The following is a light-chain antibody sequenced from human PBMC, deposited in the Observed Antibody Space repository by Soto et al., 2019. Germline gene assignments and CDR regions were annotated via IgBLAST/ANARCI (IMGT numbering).Light chain of an antibody. J-gene: IGKJ2*01. CDR1: QSVSTF. CDR2: DAS. V-gene: IGKV3-11*01. Sequence: EIVLTQSPATLSLSPGERATLSCRASQSVSTFLAWYQQKPGQAPRLIIYDASNRAAGIPARFSGSGSGKDFTLNIESLEPGDFAVYYCQQRYTWPPYTFGQGTKVDIK. CDR3: QQRYTWPPYT.